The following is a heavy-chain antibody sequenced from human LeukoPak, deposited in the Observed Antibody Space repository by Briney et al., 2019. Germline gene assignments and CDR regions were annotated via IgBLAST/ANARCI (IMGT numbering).Heavy chain of an antibody. CDR1: GFTFSSYG. CDR3: AGGYSYGHFDY. D-gene: IGHD5-18*01. CDR2: ISYDGSNK. J-gene: IGHJ4*02. Sequence: RAGGSLRLSCAASGFTFSSYGMHWVRQAPGKGLEWVAVISYDGSNKYYADSVKGRFTISRDNSKNTLYLQMNSLRAEDTAVYYCAGGYSYGHFDYWGQGTLVTVSS. V-gene: IGHV3-30*19.